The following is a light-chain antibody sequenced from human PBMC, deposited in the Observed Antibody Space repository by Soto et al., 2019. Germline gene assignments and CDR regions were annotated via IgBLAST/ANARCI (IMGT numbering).Light chain of an antibody. V-gene: IGKV1-33*01. J-gene: IGKJ2*01. CDR2: DSS. CDR1: QPIKTW. CDR3: HQYDNRPFT. Sequence: DIQLTQSPASVSAAVGDRINISCRASQPIKTWLAWYQQKPGKGPNLLIYDSSNLETGVPLRFSGSRSGTHFTLTISSLQPEDIGTYYFHQYDNRPFTFGKGTKLEIK.